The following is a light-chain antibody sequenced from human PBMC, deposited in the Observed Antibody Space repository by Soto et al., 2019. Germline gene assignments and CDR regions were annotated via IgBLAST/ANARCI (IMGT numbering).Light chain of an antibody. Sequence: SLITQAPHSLPVTPGRPASICCMASQRLLHSNGYNYLDGDRLRAGQVPQLLNYFRSIPAALVAGRFSGSGSGTYFTLTISRVEAEDVGVYYCMQGLQTAWRFGQGRKVDIK. CDR3: MQGLQTAWR. CDR2: FRS. V-gene: IGKV2-28*01. CDR1: QRLLHSNGYNY. J-gene: IGKJ1*01.